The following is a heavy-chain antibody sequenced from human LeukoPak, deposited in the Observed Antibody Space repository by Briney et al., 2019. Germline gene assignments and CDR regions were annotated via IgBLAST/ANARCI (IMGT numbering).Heavy chain of an antibody. J-gene: IGHJ4*02. V-gene: IGHV3-23*01. CDR2: ITGSGGST. D-gene: IGHD3-16*01. Sequence: GGSLRLSCTASGFTFSSHAMTWVRQAPGKGLEWGSSITGSGGSTFYAASAKGRFTISRDNSKNTLYLQMNNLRAEDTAVYYCAKLGISDGIGYWGQGTLVTVSS. CDR3: AKLGISDGIGY. CDR1: GFTFSSHA.